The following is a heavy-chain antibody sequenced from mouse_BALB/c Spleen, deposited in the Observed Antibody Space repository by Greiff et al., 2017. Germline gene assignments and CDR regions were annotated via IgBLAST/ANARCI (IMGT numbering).Heavy chain of an antibody. J-gene: IGHJ4*01. CDR1: GFTFSSYF. CDR3: SRGELGQGFDY. CDR2: ISSCGSYT. D-gene: IGHD4-1*01. Sequence: EVQLLESGAGLVKPGGSLKLSCAASGFTFSSYFMSWVRQTPEKRLEWVATISSCGSYTYYPKSVKGRFTISRDNAKNTLYLQVSSLKSEDTAVYYCSRGELGQGFDYWGQGTSVTVSA. V-gene: IGHV5-6-4*01.